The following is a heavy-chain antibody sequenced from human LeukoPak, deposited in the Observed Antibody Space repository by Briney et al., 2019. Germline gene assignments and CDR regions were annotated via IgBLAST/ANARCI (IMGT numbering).Heavy chain of an antibody. J-gene: IGHJ4*02. D-gene: IGHD1-26*01. Sequence: GGSLRLSCATSGFTFGYYEMNWVRQAPGKGLEWVANIKQDGSEKYYVDSVKGRFTISRDNAKNSLYLQMNSLRAEDTAVYYCARDKIVGATYFDYWGQGTLVTVSS. V-gene: IGHV3-7*01. CDR2: IKQDGSEK. CDR3: ARDKIVGATYFDY. CDR1: GFTFGYYE.